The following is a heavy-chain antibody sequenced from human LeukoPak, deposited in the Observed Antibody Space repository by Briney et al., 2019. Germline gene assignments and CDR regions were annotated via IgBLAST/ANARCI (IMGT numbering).Heavy chain of an antibody. CDR2: IYYSGST. J-gene: IGHJ6*03. V-gene: IGHV4-59*01. CDR3: ARRDYYYYMDV. CDR1: GGSISSYY. Sequence: SETLSLTCTVSGGSISSYYWSWIRQPPGKGLEWIGYIYYSGSTNYNPSLKSRVTISVDTSKNQFSLKLSSVTAADTAVYYCARRDYYYYMDVWGKGTTVTVSS.